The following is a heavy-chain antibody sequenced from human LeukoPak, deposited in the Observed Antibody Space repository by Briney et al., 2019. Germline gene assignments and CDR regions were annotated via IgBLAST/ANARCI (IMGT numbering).Heavy chain of an antibody. CDR2: IYYSGST. J-gene: IGHJ6*03. V-gene: IGHV4-59*01. CDR3: ARRDYYYYMDV. CDR1: GGSISSYY. Sequence: SETLSLTCTVSGGSISSYYWSWIRQPPGKGLEWIGYIYYSGSTNYNPSLKSRVTISVDTSKNQFSLKLSSVTAADTAVYYCARRDYYYYMDVWGKGTTVTVSS.